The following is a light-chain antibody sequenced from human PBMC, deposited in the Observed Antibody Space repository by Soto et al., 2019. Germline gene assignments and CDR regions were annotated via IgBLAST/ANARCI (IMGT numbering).Light chain of an antibody. CDR2: GAS. J-gene: IGKJ3*01. Sequence: EMALTQSPGTLSLSPGERATLSCRASQSVSASYLAWYQQKPGQSPRLLINGASSRATGIPDRFSGSGSGTDFTLTISRLDPEDFAVYYCQQYGSSSLTFGPGTKVDIK. CDR1: QSVSASY. CDR3: QQYGSSSLT. V-gene: IGKV3-20*01.